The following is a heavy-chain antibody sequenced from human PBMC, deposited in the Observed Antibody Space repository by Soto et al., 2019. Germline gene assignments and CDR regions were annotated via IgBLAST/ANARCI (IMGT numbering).Heavy chain of an antibody. J-gene: IGHJ6*02. CDR3: ARELVVPAVEDYYYGMDV. CDR2: ISAYNGNT. CDR1: GYTFTSYG. V-gene: IGHV1-18*01. Sequence: ASVKVSCKASGYTFTSYGISWVRQAPGQGLEWMGWISAYNGNTNYAQKLQGRVTMTTDTSTSTAYMELRSLRSDDTAVYYCARELVVPAVEDYYYGMDVWGQGTTVTVSS. D-gene: IGHD2-2*01.